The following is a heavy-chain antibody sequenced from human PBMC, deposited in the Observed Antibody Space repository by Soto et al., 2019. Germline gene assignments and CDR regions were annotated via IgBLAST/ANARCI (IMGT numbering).Heavy chain of an antibody. Sequence: SETLSLTCTVSGGSISSGDYYWSWIRQPPGKGLEWIGYIYYSGSTYYNPSLKSRIAISVDTSKNQFSLRLSSVTAADAAVYFCARGSSGYHDHRGQGTQVTVSS. J-gene: IGHJ4*02. CDR2: IYYSGST. V-gene: IGHV4-30-4*01. CDR1: GGSISSGDYY. D-gene: IGHD3-22*01. CDR3: ARGSSGYHDH.